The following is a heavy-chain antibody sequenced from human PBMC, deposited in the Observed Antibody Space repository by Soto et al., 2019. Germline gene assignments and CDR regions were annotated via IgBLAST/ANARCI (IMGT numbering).Heavy chain of an antibody. CDR2: ISAYNGNT. CDR3: ARTYSSSSYFDY. D-gene: IGHD6-6*01. V-gene: IGHV1-18*04. CDR1: GYTFTSYG. J-gene: IGHJ4*02. Sequence: APLKGSRKGSGYTFTSYGISWVRQAPGQGLEWMGWISAYNGNTNYAQKLQGRVTMTTDTSTSTAYMELRSLRSDDTAVYYCARTYSSSSYFDYWGQGTLVTVSS.